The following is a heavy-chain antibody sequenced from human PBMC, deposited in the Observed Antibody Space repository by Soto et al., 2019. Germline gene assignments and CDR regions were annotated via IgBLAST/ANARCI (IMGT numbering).Heavy chain of an antibody. V-gene: IGHV1-3*01. J-gene: IGHJ4*02. CDR3: ARGLGLYYFDY. Sequence: ASVKVSCKASGYSFTSYAMHWVRQAPGQRLEWMGWINAGNGNAKYSQKFQGRVTITRDTSASTAYMELSSLRSEDTAVYYCARGLGLYYFDYWGQGTLVTVSS. CDR2: INAGNGNA. D-gene: IGHD1-26*01. CDR1: GYSFTSYA.